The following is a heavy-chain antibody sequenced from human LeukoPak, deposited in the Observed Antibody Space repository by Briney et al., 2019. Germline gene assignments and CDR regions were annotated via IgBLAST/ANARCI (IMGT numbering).Heavy chain of an antibody. V-gene: IGHV4-34*01. D-gene: IGHD3-16*02. CDR2: INHSGST. Sequence: SETLSLTCAVYGGSFSGYYWSWIRQPPGKGLEWIGEINHSGSTNYNPSLKSRVTMSVDTSKNQFSLELSSVTAADTAVYYCARSNYVWGSYRPRQSDAFDIWGQGTMVTVSS. CDR1: GGSFSGYY. CDR3: ARSNYVWGSYRPRQSDAFDI. J-gene: IGHJ3*02.